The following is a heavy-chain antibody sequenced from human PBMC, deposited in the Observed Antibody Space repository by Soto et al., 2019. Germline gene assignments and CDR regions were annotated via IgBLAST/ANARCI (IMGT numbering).Heavy chain of an antibody. CDR2: IIPIFGTA. CDR1: GGTFSSYA. V-gene: IGHV1-69*13. D-gene: IGHD5-18*01. Sequence: GASVKVSCKASGGTFSSYAISWVRQAPGQGLEWMGGIIPIFGTANYAQKFQGRVTITADESTSTAYMELSSLRSEDTAVYYCARDLGFTAMVPITYYYYGMDVWGQGTTVTVSS. CDR3: ARDLGFTAMVPITYYYYGMDV. J-gene: IGHJ6*02.